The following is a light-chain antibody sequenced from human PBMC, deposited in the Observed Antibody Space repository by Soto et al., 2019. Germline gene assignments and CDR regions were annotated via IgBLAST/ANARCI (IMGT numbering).Light chain of an antibody. CDR1: SSDVGGYKY. CDR2: DVS. CDR3: SSYTRSATGV. V-gene: IGLV2-14*01. Sequence: QSALAQPASVSGSPGQSITISCTGTSSDVGGYKYVSWYQQHPGKAPKLIIYDVSARPSGVSNPFSGSKSGNTASLTISGLQAEDEADYYCSSYTRSATGVFGTGTKLTVL. J-gene: IGLJ1*01.